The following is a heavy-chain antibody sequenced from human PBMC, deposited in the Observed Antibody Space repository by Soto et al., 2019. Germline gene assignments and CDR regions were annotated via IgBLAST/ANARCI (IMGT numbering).Heavy chain of an antibody. CDR2: ISPGGST. CDR1: GGSFSGYS. CDR3: ARGWGGLHRTAELHS. D-gene: IGHD1-7*01. V-gene: IGHV4-34*01. J-gene: IGHJ4*02. Sequence: QVQLQQWGAGLLKPSETLSLRCAAYGGSFSGYSSTWIRQPPGKGLEWIGEISPGGSTNYNPSLKSRVTMSVDTSKNQFSLNLSSVTAADTAVYYCARGWGGLHRTAELHSWGQGTLVTVSS.